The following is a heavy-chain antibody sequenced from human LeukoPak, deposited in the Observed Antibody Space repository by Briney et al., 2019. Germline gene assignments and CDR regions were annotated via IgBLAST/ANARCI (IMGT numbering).Heavy chain of an antibody. CDR3: ARGLGAPFYYFDY. CDR2: IYYSGST. J-gene: IGHJ4*02. V-gene: IGHV4-59*01. D-gene: IGHD3-10*01. Sequence: SETLSLTCTVSGGSLSSYYWSWIRQPPGKGLEGIGYIYYSGSTNYNPSLKSRVTISVDTSKNQFSLKLSSVTAADTAVYYCARGLGAPFYYFDYWGQGTLVTVSS. CDR1: GGSLSSYY.